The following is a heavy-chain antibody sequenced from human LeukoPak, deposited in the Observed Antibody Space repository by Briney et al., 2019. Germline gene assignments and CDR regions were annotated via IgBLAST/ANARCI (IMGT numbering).Heavy chain of an antibody. V-gene: IGHV4-4*07. Sequence: SETLSLTCTVSGGSISSYYWSWIRQPAGKGLEWIGRIHTSGSTNHSPSLKSRVTMTVDTSKNQFSLKLSSVTAADTAVYYCARLYYDFWSGSQPSYYFDYWGQGTLVTVSS. CDR2: IHTSGST. CDR3: ARLYYDFWSGSQPSYYFDY. D-gene: IGHD3-3*01. CDR1: GGSISSYY. J-gene: IGHJ4*02.